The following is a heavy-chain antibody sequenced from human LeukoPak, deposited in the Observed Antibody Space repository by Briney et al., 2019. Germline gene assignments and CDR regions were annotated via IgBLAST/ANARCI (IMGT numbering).Heavy chain of an antibody. CDR1: GFTFSSYS. CDR3: ARDLYYYGSDYYMDV. Sequence: GGSLRLSCAASGFTFSSYSMNWVRQAPGKGLEWVSSISSSSSYIYYADSVKGRFTISRDNAKNSLYLQMHSLRAEDTAVYYCARDLYYYGSDYYMDVWGKGTTVTVSS. V-gene: IGHV3-21*01. CDR2: ISSSSSYI. J-gene: IGHJ6*03. D-gene: IGHD3-10*01.